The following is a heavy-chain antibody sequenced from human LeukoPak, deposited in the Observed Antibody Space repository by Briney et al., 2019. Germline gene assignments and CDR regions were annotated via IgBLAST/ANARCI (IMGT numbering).Heavy chain of an antibody. J-gene: IGHJ4*02. D-gene: IGHD3-10*01. CDR1: GGSISSSSYY. V-gene: IGHV4-39*01. CDR3: ARSRWGGLGIDY. Sequence: SETLSLTCTVSGGSISSSSYYWGWIRQPPGKGLEWIGSIYYSGSPYYNPSLKSRVTISVDTSKNQFSLKLSSVTAADTAVYYCARSRWGGLGIDYWGQGTLVTVSS. CDR2: IYYSGSP.